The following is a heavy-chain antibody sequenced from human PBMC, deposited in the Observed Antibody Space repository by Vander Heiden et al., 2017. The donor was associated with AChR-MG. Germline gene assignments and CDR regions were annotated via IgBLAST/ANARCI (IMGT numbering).Heavy chain of an antibody. J-gene: IGHJ1*01. V-gene: IGHV4-34*01. CDR3: ARGPPRITMRGVPSEYFQH. Sequence: QVQLQQWGAGLLTPSETLSLTCAVYGGSFSGYYWSWIRQPPGKGLEWIKEIKHSGSTNYNPSLKSRVTISVDTSKNQFSLKLSSVTAADTAVYYCARGPPRITMRGVPSEYFQHWGQGTLVTVSS. CDR2: IKHSGST. CDR1: GGSFSGYY. D-gene: IGHD3-22*01.